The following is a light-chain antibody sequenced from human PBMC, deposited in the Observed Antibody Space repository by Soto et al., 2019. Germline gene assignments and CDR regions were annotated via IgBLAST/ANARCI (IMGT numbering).Light chain of an antibody. Sequence: DIQMTQSPSTLSASVGDRVTITCRASQSISNWVAWYQQKPGKAPKLLIYKASSLESGVPLRFSGSGSGTEFTLTISSLQPDDFATYYCQQYSVTFGQGTKVEIK. V-gene: IGKV1-5*03. CDR2: KAS. J-gene: IGKJ1*01. CDR1: QSISNW. CDR3: QQYSVT.